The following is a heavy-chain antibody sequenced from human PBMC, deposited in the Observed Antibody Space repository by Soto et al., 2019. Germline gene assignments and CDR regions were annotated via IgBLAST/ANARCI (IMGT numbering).Heavy chain of an antibody. D-gene: IGHD4-17*01. CDR3: ARYKVTVTTHYGMDV. CDR1: GFTFSSYA. J-gene: IGHJ6*02. CDR2: ISYDGSNK. Sequence: AGGSLRLSCAASGFTFSSYAMHWVRQAPGKGLEWVAVISYDGSNKYYADSVKGRFTISRDNSKNTLYLQMNSLRAEDTAVYYCARYKVTVTTHYGMDVWGQGTTVTVSS. V-gene: IGHV3-30-3*01.